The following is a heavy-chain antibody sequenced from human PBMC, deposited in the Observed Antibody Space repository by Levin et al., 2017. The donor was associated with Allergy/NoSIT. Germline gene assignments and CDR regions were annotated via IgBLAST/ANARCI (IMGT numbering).Heavy chain of an antibody. D-gene: IGHD1-1*01. CDR1: GGSISSYY. V-gene: IGHV4-59*01. J-gene: IGHJ6*02. CDR3: ARDGEGERRPLYHYGMDV. Sequence: SEALSLTCTVSGGSISSYYWSWIRQPPGKGLEWIGYISYSGSTNYNPSLKSRVTISADTSKNQFSLKLSSVSAADTAVYFCARDGEGERRPLYHYGMDVWGQGTTVTVSS. CDR2: ISYSGST.